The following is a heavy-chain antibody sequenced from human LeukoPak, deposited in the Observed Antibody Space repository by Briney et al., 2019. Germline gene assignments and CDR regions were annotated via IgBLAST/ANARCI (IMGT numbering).Heavy chain of an antibody. Sequence: ASVKVSCKASGYTFTGYYMHWVRQAPGQGLEWMGIINPSGGSTSYAQKFQGRVTMTRDMSTSTVYMELSSLRSEDTAVYYCAREGTDSSGYYAYYYYYYCMDVWGKGTTVTVSS. CDR3: AREGTDSSGYYAYYYYYYCMDV. J-gene: IGHJ6*03. CDR2: INPSGGST. D-gene: IGHD3-22*01. CDR1: GYTFTGYY. V-gene: IGHV1-46*01.